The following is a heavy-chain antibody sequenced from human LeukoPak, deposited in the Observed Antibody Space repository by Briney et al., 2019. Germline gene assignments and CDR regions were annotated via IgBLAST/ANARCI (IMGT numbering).Heavy chain of an antibody. J-gene: IGHJ6*02. CDR2: MNPSSGNT. D-gene: IGHD2-2*01. Sequence: ASVKVSCKASGYTFTSYDISWVRQAPGQGLEWMGWMNPSSGNTGYAQKFQGRVTMTRNTSISTAYMELSSLRSEDTAVYYCAREAPVVVPAAWGWQLVGGYYYGMDVWGQGTTVTVSS. V-gene: IGHV1-8*01. CDR1: GYTFTSYD. CDR3: AREAPVVVPAAWGWQLVGGYYYGMDV.